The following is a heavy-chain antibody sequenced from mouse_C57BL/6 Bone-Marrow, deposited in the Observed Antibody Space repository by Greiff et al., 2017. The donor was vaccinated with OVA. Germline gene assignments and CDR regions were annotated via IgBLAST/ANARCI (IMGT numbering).Heavy chain of an antibody. CDR1: GFTFSDFY. CDR2: ISNGGGST. CDR3: ARLDAMDY. Sequence: EVKLMESGGGLVQPGESLKLSCAASGFTFSDFYMYWIRQTPEKRLEWVAYISNGGGSTYYPDTVKGRFTISRDNAKNTLYLQMSRLKSEDTAMYYCARLDAMDYWGQGTSVTVSS. J-gene: IGHJ4*01. V-gene: IGHV5-12*01.